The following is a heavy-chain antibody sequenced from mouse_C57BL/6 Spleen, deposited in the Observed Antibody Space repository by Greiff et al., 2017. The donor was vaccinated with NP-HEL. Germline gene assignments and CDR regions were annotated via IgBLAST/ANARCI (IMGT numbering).Heavy chain of an antibody. V-gene: IGHV5-9*01. J-gene: IGHJ1*03. CDR3: ARKSTPRGTGYFDV. D-gene: IGHD5-1*01. CDR1: GFTFSSYT. Sequence: EVQGVESGGGLVKPGGSLKLSCAASGFTFSSYTMSWVRQTPEKRLAWVATISGGGGNTYYPDSGKGRFTISTDNAKNPLYLQMGRLRLEDTALYYCARKSTPRGTGYFDVWGTGATVTVSS. CDR2: ISGGGGNT.